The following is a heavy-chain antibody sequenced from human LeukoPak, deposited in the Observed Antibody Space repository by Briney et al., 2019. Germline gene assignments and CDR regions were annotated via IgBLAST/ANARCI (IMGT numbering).Heavy chain of an antibody. Sequence: GASVKVSCKASGYTFTGYYMHWVRQAPGRGLEWMGWINPNSGGTNYAQKFQGRVTMTRDTSISTAYMELSRLRSDDTAVYYCARGFMITFGGVIVIFRDWGQGTLVTVSS. CDR3: ARGFMITFGGVIVIFRD. D-gene: IGHD3-16*02. V-gene: IGHV1-2*02. CDR1: GYTFTGYY. CDR2: INPNSGGT. J-gene: IGHJ4*02.